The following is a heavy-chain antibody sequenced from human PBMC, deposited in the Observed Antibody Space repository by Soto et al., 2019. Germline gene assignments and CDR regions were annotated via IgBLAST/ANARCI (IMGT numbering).Heavy chain of an antibody. J-gene: IGHJ4*02. D-gene: IGHD3-3*01. CDR1: GFTFIIYA. Sequence: PWGSLNLSCSASGFTFIIYAMSWVRQAPGKGLEWVSAISGSGGSTYYADSVKGRFTISRDTSQSTLYLQMNSLRADDTAMYYCARWSYLDYWGQGTRVTVSS. CDR2: ISGSGGST. V-gene: IGHV3-23*01. CDR3: ARWSYLDY.